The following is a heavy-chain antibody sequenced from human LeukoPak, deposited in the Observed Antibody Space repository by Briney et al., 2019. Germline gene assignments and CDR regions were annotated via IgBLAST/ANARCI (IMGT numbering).Heavy chain of an antibody. V-gene: IGHV1-2*04. D-gene: IGHD3-10*01. CDR1: GYTFTGYS. Sequence: ASVKVSCKASGYTFTGYSMHWVRQAPGQGLEWLGWINPNSGGTNYAQKFQGWVTMTRDTSTSTVYMELSSLRSEDTAVYYCARGGNYYYGSGSPSFDYWGQGTLVTVSS. CDR3: ARGGNYYYGSGSPSFDY. J-gene: IGHJ4*02. CDR2: INPNSGGT.